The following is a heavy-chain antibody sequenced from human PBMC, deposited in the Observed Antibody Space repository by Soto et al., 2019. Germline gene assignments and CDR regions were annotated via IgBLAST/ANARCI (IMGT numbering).Heavy chain of an antibody. CDR3: ARLQRRYGVQYYFDY. V-gene: IGHV1-69*13. D-gene: IGHD4-17*01. Sequence: GASVKVSCKASGGTFSSYAISWVRQAPGQGLEWMGGIIPIFGTANYAQKFQGRVTITADESTSTAYMELSSLRSEDTAVYYCARLQRRYGVQYYFDYWGQGTLVTVSS. J-gene: IGHJ4*02. CDR1: GGTFSSYA. CDR2: IIPIFGTA.